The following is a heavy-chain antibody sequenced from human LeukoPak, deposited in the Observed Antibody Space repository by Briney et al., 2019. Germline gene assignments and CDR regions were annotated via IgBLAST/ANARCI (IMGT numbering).Heavy chain of an antibody. J-gene: IGHJ6*03. CDR3: ARETSQKGAHYMDV. CDR2: INHSGST. Sequence: SGTLSFSCAVYGGSFRGYYWSLILKPPRKGQEWIGEINHSGSTNYNPSLKSRVTISVTTSKTQFSLKLSSVTAADTAVYYCARETSQKGAHYMDVWGKRTPVTISS. V-gene: IGHV4-34*01. D-gene: IGHD3-16*01. CDR1: GGSFRGYY.